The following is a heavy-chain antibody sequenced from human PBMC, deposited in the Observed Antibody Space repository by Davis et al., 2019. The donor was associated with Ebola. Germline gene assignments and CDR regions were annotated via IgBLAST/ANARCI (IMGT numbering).Heavy chain of an antibody. CDR2: IYHSGST. CDR1: GGSISRGGYS. V-gene: IGHV4-30-2*01. D-gene: IGHD1-26*01. J-gene: IGHJ4*02. Sequence: SETLSLTCAVSGGSISRGGYSCSWIRQPPGKGLEWIGYIYHSGSTYYNPSLKSRVTISVDRSNNQFSLTLRSVTAADTAVYYCARDGVGASPLDYWGQGILVTVSS. CDR3: ARDGVGASPLDY.